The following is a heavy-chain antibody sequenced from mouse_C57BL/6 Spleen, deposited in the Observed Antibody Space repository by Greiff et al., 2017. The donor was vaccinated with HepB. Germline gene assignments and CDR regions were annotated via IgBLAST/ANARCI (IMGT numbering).Heavy chain of an antibody. Sequence: EVQLVESGPELVKPGASVKISCKASGYSFTDYNMNWVKQNNGKSLEWIGVINPNYGTTSYNQKFKGKATLTVDPSSSTAYMQLNSLTSEDSAVYYCARFGLGRGYFDYWGQGTTLTVSS. CDR2: INPNYGTT. D-gene: IGHD4-1*01. CDR1: GYSFTDYN. V-gene: IGHV1-39*01. J-gene: IGHJ2*01. CDR3: ARFGLGRGYFDY.